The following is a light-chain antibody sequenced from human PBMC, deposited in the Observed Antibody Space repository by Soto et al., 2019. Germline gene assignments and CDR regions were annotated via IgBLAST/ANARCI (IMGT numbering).Light chain of an antibody. CDR2: DVT. CDR1: SSDVGGYNY. J-gene: IGLJ1*01. Sequence: QSVLTQPRSVSGSPGQSVTISCSGTSSDVGGYNYVSWYQQYPGAAPKLMIYDVTMRPSGVLYRFSGSKSGNTASLTISGLQAEDEADYYCCSYAGSYTFYVFGGGTKLTVL. CDR3: CSYAGSYTFYV. V-gene: IGLV2-11*01.